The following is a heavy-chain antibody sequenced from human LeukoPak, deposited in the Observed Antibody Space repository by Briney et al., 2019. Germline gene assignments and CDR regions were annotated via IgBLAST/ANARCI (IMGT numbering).Heavy chain of an antibody. D-gene: IGHD2-15*01. CDR1: GYSFTGYY. CDR2: IDPHNGAT. Sequence: GASVKVSCKASGYSFTGYYMHWVRQAPGQGLEWMGWIDPHNGATHYAQKFQGRVTMSRGTSSSTDYMEVSRLRPDDTALYYCAREEGSGLRRYFDLWGQGTLVTVSS. V-gene: IGHV1-2*02. J-gene: IGHJ4*02. CDR3: AREEGSGLRRYFDL.